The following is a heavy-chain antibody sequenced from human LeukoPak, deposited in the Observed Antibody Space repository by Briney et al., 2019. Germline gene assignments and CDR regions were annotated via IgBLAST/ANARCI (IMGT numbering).Heavy chain of an antibody. J-gene: IGHJ6*03. CDR1: GFTFSGSA. CDR3: TTGFWFHYMDV. D-gene: IGHD3-9*01. CDR2: IRSKTNNYAT. Sequence: GGSLKLSCAASGFTFSGSAMHWVRQASGKGLEWVGRIRSKTNNYATAYATSVKGRFTISRDDSKNMAYLQMNSLKTEDTAVYYCTTGFWFHYMDVWGKGTTVTVSS. V-gene: IGHV3-73*01.